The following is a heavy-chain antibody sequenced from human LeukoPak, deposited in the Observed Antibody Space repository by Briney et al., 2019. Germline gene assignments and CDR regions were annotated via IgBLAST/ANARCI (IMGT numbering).Heavy chain of an antibody. Sequence: ASVKVSCKASGYTFTGYYMHWVRQAPGQGLEWMGRINPNSGGTNYAQKFQGRVTMTRDTSISTAYMELSRLRSNDTAVYYCARVQCGGGSCYSGYWGQGTLVTVSS. J-gene: IGHJ4*02. CDR1: GYTFTGYY. CDR3: ARVQCGGGSCYSGY. D-gene: IGHD2-15*01. CDR2: INPNSGGT. V-gene: IGHV1-2*06.